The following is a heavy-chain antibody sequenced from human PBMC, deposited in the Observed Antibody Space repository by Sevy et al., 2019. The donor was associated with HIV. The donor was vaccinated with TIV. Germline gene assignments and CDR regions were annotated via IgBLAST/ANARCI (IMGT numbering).Heavy chain of an antibody. D-gene: IGHD6-19*01. CDR1: GFTISSNY. V-gene: IGHV3-53*01. Sequence: GGSLRLSCVVSGFTISSNYMSWVRQAPGKGLEWVSVIFGDNKTYYADFVKGRFTISRDNSKNTLYLQMNSLRAEDTAIYYCARGDQWLNLNYWGQGTLVTVSS. J-gene: IGHJ4*02. CDR3: ARGDQWLNLNY. CDR2: IFGDNKT.